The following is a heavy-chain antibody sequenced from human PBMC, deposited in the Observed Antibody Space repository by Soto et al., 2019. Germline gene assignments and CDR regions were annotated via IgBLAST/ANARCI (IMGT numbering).Heavy chain of an antibody. CDR3: ARGVRNYYGVDV. CDR1: GFTFSSYW. J-gene: IGHJ6*02. CDR2: INSDESTT. Sequence: EVQLVESGGGLVQPGGSLRLSCAASGFTFSSYWMHWVRQAPGQGLVWVSRINSDESTTNYADSVKGRFTISRDNAKNTLYLQMNSLRAEDTAMYYCARGVRNYYGVDVWGPGTTVTVSS. V-gene: IGHV3-74*01.